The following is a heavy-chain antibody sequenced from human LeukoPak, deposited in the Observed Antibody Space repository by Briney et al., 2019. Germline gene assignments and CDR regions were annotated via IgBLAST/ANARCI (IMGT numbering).Heavy chain of an antibody. V-gene: IGHV1-46*01. Sequence: GASVKVSCKASGYTFTSYYMHWVRQAPGQGLEWMGIINPSGGSTSYAQKFQGRVTMTRDTSTSTVYMELSSLRSEDTAVYYCARAWGPYYDLWSGSYYYMDVWGKGTTVTVSS. CDR1: GYTFTSYY. CDR3: ARAWGPYYDLWSGSYYYMDV. D-gene: IGHD3-3*01. CDR2: INPSGGST. J-gene: IGHJ6*03.